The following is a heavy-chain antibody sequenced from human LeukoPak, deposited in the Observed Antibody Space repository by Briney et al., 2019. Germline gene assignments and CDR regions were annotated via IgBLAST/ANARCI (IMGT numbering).Heavy chain of an antibody. CDR1: GFTFSSYT. CDR3: ARDRRDIAALDY. J-gene: IGHJ4*02. V-gene: IGHV3-23*01. D-gene: IGHD6-13*01. CDR2: ISGSGGST. Sequence: GGSLRLSCAASGFTFSSYTMSWVRQAPGKGLEWVSAISGSGGSTYYADSVKGRFTISRDNSKNTLYLQMNSLRAEDTAVYYCARDRRDIAALDYWGQGTLVTVSS.